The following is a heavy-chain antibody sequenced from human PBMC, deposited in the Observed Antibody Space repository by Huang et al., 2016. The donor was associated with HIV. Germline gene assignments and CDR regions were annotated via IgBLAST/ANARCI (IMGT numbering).Heavy chain of an antibody. J-gene: IGHJ4*02. V-gene: IGHV1-2*02. Sequence: QVQLVQSGAEVKKPGASVKISCKASGYTFTDYYIHWVRQAPGQGLEWMGWINPHSGGRKVAQKFQGRVTMTGDTSINTAYMDLSGLRSDDTAVYYCVRRTFDYWGQGTLVTVSS. CDR3: VRRTFDY. CDR1: GYTFTDYY. CDR2: INPHSGGR. D-gene: IGHD2-8*01.